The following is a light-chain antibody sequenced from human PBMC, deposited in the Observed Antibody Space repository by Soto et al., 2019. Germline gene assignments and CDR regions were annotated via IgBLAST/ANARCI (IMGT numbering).Light chain of an antibody. CDR1: QSISSW. Sequence: DIQMTQSPSTLSASVGDRVTITCRASQSISSWLAWYQQKPGKAPKLLIYAASNVESGVPSRFSGSGSGTECTLAISSLQPDDFAAYYCQQYSTYPWTFGHGTTVEIK. CDR2: AAS. J-gene: IGKJ1*01. V-gene: IGKV1-5*01. CDR3: QQYSTYPWT.